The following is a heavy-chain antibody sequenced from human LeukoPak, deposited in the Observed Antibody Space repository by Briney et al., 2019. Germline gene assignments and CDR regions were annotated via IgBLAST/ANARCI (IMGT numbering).Heavy chain of an antibody. Sequence: ASVKVSCKASGGTFSSYAISWVRQAPGQGLEWMGGIIPIFGTANYAQKLQGRVTITTDESTSTAYMELSSLRSEDTAVYYCAASYNWTPMYYFDYWGQGTLVTVSS. CDR3: AASYNWTPMYYFDY. CDR2: IIPIFGTA. D-gene: IGHD1-20*01. J-gene: IGHJ4*02. CDR1: GGTFSSYA. V-gene: IGHV1-69*05.